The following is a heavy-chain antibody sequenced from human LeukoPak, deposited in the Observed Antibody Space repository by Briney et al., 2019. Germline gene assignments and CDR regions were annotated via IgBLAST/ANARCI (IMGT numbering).Heavy chain of an antibody. D-gene: IGHD3-22*01. V-gene: IGHV4-34*01. CDR1: GGSFSGYY. Sequence: PSGTLSLTCAVYGGSFSGYYWSWIRQPPGKGLEWIGEINHSGSTNYNPSLKSRVTISVKTSKNQFSLKLSSVTAADTAVYYCARVTGYMIEDYFDYWGQGTLVTVSS. J-gene: IGHJ4*02. CDR3: ARVTGYMIEDYFDY. CDR2: INHSGST.